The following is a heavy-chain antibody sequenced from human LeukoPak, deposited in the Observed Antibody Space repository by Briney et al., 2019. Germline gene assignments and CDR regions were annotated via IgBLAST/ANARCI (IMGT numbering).Heavy chain of an antibody. CDR3: ANTIWNDERAFGY. J-gene: IGHJ4*02. CDR1: GFTFSSYG. V-gene: IGHV3-30*02. Sequence: GGSLRLSCAASGFTFSSYGMHWVRQAPGKGLEWVAFIRYDGSNKYYGDFVEGRFTISRDNSKSTLYLQMSSPRAEDTAVYYCANTIWNDERAFGYWGQGTLVTVSS. CDR2: IRYDGSNK. D-gene: IGHD1-1*01.